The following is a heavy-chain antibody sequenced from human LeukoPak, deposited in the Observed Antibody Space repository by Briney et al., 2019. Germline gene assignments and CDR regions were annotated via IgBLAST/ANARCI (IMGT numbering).Heavy chain of an antibody. V-gene: IGHV3-74*01. D-gene: IGHD6-13*01. CDR2: IKSDGSNI. CDR3: ASHSSTWYTFDQ. Sequence: PGGSLRLSCAASGFTFSSYWMHWVRQAPGKGLVWVSNIKSDGSNINYADSVKGRFTISRDNAKNTLYLQMSSLRVEDTAVYYCASHSSTWYTFDQWGQGTLVTVSS. CDR1: GFTFSSYW. J-gene: IGHJ4*02.